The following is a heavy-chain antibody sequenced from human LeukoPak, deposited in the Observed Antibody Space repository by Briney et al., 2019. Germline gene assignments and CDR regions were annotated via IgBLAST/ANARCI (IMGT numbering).Heavy chain of an antibody. CDR2: INSDGSST. CDR3: ARGLVATTPFDY. J-gene: IGHJ4*02. V-gene: IGHV3-74*01. CDR1: GFTFSNYW. Sequence: PGGSLRLSCAASGFTFSNYWMTWVRQAPGKGLVWVSRINSDGSSTSYADSVKGRFTISRDNAKNTLYLQMNSLRAEDTAVYYCARGLVATTPFDYWGQGTLVTVSS. D-gene: IGHD5-12*01.